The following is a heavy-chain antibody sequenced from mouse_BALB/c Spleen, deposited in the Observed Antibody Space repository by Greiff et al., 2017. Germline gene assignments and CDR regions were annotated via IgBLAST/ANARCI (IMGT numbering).Heavy chain of an antibody. CDR2: ISYSGST. J-gene: IGHJ1*01. D-gene: IGHD4-1*01. V-gene: IGHV3-2*02. CDR1: GYSITSDYA. CDR3: AKLAHWYFDV. Sequence: EVKLQESGPGLVKPSQSLSLTCTVTGYSITSDYAWNWIRQFPGNKLEWMGYISYSGSTSYNPSLKSRISITRDTSKNQFFLQLNSVTTEDTATYYCAKLAHWYFDVWGAGTTVTVSS.